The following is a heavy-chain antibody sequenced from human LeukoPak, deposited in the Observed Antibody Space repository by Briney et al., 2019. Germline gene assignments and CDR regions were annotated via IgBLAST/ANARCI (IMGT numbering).Heavy chain of an antibody. CDR2: IWYDGSNK. J-gene: IGHJ4*02. D-gene: IGHD4-17*01. CDR1: GFTFSSYG. V-gene: IGHV3-33*01. Sequence: GRSLSLSCAASGFTFSSYGMHWVRQAPGKGLEWVAVIWYDGSNKYYADSVKGRFTISRDNSKNTLYLQMNSLRAEDTAVYYCARGGYGDRIDYWGQGTVVSVSS. CDR3: ARGGYGDRIDY.